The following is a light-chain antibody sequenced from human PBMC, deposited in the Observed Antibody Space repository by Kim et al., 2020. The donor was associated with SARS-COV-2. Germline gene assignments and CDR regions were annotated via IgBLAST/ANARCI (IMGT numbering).Light chain of an antibody. J-gene: IGKJ1*01. CDR2: DAS. Sequence: LAPGKTATLSCRASQNINKFLGWYQHKAGQAPRLLNYDASNRATGIPARFSGSGSGTDFTLTISSLEPEDFAVYYCQQRSSWPQTFGQGTKVDIK. V-gene: IGKV3-11*01. CDR1: QNINKF. CDR3: QQRSSWPQT.